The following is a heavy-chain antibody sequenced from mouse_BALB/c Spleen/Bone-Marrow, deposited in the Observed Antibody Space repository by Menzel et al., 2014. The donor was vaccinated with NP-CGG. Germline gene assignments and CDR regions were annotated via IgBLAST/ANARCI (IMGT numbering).Heavy chain of an antibody. CDR3: ARGRDWFDH. CDR2: ISGSGSST. J-gene: IGHJ2*01. D-gene: IGHD3-3*01. V-gene: IGHV5-6-3*01. CDR1: GFTFSGYG. Sequence: EVQLVESGGGLVQPGGSLKLSCAASGFTFSGYGMSWVRQTPDKGLELVATISGSGSSTYYPDSVKGRFTISRDNARNTLYLQMSSLKSEDTAMYYCARGRDWFDHWGQGTTLTVSS.